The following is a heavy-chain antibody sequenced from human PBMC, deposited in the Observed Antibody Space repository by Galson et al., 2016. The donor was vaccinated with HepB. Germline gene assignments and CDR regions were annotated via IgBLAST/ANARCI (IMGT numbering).Heavy chain of an antibody. CDR2: ISYDGSYK. Sequence: SLRLSCAASGFTFSRYGIHWVRQAQGKGLEWVAVISYDGSYKFYADSVRGRFTISRDNSEDTVYLQVNSLRAEDTAVYYCARDYIMMTVTWGPDYWGQGTLVSVSS. J-gene: IGHJ4*02. CDR3: ARDYIMMTVTWGPDY. V-gene: IGHV3-30*03. D-gene: IGHD4-17*01. CDR1: GFTFSRYG.